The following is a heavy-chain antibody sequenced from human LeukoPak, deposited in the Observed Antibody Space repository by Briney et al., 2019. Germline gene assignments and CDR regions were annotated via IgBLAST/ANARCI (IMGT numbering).Heavy chain of an antibody. CDR2: INPDSGGT. V-gene: IGHV1-2*02. Sequence: ASVKVSCKASGYTFTGHYMHWVRQAPGQGLEWMGWINPDSGGTSYAQKFQGRVTMTRDTSISTAHMELSRLKSDDTAVYYCARGSTSWDYYYGMDVWGQGTTVTVSS. D-gene: IGHD2-2*01. J-gene: IGHJ6*02. CDR1: GYTFTGHY. CDR3: ARGSTSWDYYYGMDV.